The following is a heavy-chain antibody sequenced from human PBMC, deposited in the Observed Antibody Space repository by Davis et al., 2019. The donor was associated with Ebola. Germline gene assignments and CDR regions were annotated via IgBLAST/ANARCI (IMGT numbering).Heavy chain of an antibody. D-gene: IGHD2-15*01. CDR1: GFTFSSYA. Sequence: GGSPRLSCSASGFTFSSYAMHWVRQAPGKGLESVSRISTNGENTYYAESVKGRFTISRDNSKDTLYLQMRSLRTEDTAVYYCVKDRFTVVVVHGGFDYWGQGTLVTVSS. CDR3: VKDRFTVVVVHGGFDY. V-gene: IGHV3-64D*06. J-gene: IGHJ4*02. CDR2: ISTNGENT.